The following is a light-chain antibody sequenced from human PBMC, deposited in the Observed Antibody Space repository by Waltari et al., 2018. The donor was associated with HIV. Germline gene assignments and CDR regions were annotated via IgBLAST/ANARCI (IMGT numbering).Light chain of an antibody. Sequence: EIVLTPFPGTLSLSPGERATLSCRASQRVSSSHLTWYQQKPGQAPRLLSYSTSNRATGIPDRFSGSGSGTDFTLTISRLEPEDFAVYYCQQYVGSLWTFGQGTKVEIK. CDR1: QRVSSSH. V-gene: IGKV3-20*01. CDR2: STS. CDR3: QQYVGSLWT. J-gene: IGKJ1*01.